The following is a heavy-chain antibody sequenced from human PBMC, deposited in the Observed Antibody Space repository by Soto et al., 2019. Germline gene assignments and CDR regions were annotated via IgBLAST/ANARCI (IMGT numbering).Heavy chain of an antibody. V-gene: IGHV1-2*04. CDR1: GYTFTGYY. D-gene: IGHD2-15*01. CDR2: INPNSGGT. CDR3: ARCRCSGGSCYHTYYYYYGMDV. J-gene: IGHJ6*02. Sequence: GASVKVSCKASGYTFTGYYMHWVRQAPGQGLEWMGWINPNSGGTNYAQKFQGWVTMTRDTSISTAYMELSRLRSDDTAVYYCARCRCSGGSCYHTYYYYYGMDVWGQGTTVTVSS.